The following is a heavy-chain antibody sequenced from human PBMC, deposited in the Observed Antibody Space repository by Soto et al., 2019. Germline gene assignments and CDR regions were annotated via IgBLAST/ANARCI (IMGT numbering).Heavy chain of an antibody. CDR3: ARGPRKMDWFDP. CDR2: IIPIFGTA. CDR1: GCTFSSYA. J-gene: IGHJ5*02. D-gene: IGHD2-8*01. V-gene: IGHV1-69*13. Sequence: SVKVSFKASGCTFSSYAISWVRQAPGQGLEWMGGIIPIFGTANYAQKFQGRVTITADESTSTAYMELSSLRSEDTAVYYCARGPRKMDWFDPWGQGTLVTVSS.